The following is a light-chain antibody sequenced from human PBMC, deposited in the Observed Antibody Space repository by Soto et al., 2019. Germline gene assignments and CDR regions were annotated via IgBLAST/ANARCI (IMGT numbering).Light chain of an antibody. CDR2: DVS. J-gene: IGKJ1*01. V-gene: IGKV1-5*01. Sequence: DIPMTQSPSTLSASVGDRVTITCRASQSVSSWLAWYQQKPGKAPKYLIYDVSTLQSGVPSRFSGSGSGTEFTLTISSLQPDDFATYYCQQYKTWTFGQGTKVEI. CDR1: QSVSSW. CDR3: QQYKTWT.